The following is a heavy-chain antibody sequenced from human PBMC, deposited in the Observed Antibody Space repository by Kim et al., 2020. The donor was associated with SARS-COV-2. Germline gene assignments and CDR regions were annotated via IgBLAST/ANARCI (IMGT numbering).Heavy chain of an antibody. J-gene: IGHJ6*02. CDR1: GFTVSSNY. Sequence: GGSLRLSCAASGFTVSSNYMSWVRQAPGKGLEWVSVIYSGGSTYYADSVKGRFTISRDNSKNTLYLQMNSLRAEDTAVYYCARVLWGGYQTLYYYYYGMDVWGQGTTVTVSS. V-gene: IGHV3-53*01. CDR2: IYSGGST. D-gene: IGHD3-3*01. CDR3: ARVLWGGYQTLYYYYYGMDV.